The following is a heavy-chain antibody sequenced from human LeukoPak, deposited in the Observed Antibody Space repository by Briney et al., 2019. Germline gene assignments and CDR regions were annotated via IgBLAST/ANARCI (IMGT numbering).Heavy chain of an antibody. CDR3: ARGLWSAHRREYYFDS. Sequence: ASVKVSCKASGYTFTSYGISWVRQAPGQGLEWMGWINAGNGDTKFSQNYQARVTITRDASASTAYMELSSLTSEGTAVYFCARGLWSAHRREYYFDSWGQGTLVTVSS. CDR1: GYTFTSYG. D-gene: IGHD3-3*01. J-gene: IGHJ4*02. V-gene: IGHV1-3*01. CDR2: INAGNGDT.